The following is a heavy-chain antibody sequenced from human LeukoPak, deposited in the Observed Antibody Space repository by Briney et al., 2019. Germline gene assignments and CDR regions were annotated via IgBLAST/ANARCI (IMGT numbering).Heavy chain of an antibody. V-gene: IGHV4-39*01. CDR1: GGSISSSSYY. Sequence: SETLSLTCTVSGGSISSSSYYWGWIRQPPGKGLEWIGSIYYSGSTYYNPSLKSRVTISVDTSKNQFSLKLSSVTAADTAVYYCASSSGPLGDNWFDPWGQGTLVTVSS. CDR2: IYYSGST. CDR3: ASSSGPLGDNWFDP. D-gene: IGHD3-16*01. J-gene: IGHJ5*02.